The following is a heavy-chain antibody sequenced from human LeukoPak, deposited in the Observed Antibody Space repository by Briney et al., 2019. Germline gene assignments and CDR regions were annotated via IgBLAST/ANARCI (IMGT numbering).Heavy chain of an antibody. Sequence: ASVKVSCKASGYTFTSYDINWVRQATGQGLEWMGWMNPNSGNTGYAQKFQGRVTMTRNTSISTAYMELSSLRSEDTAVYYCARYLTITFGGVIVIRGYGMDVWGQGTTVTVSS. J-gene: IGHJ6*02. V-gene: IGHV1-8*01. CDR1: GYTFTSYD. CDR3: ARYLTITFGGVIVIRGYGMDV. D-gene: IGHD3-16*02. CDR2: MNPNSGNT.